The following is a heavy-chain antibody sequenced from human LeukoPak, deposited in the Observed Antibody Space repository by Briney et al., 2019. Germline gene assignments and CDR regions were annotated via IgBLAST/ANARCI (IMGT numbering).Heavy chain of an antibody. V-gene: IGHV3-74*01. J-gene: IGHJ4*02. D-gene: IGHD3-9*01. CDR3: ARAGRGLRYFDWLTYDY. CDR2: INSDGSST. CDR1: GFTFSSYW. Sequence: GGSLRLSCTASGFTFSSYWMHWVRQAPGKGLVWVSHINSDGSSTTYADSVKGRFTISRDNAKNTLYLQMNSLRAEDTAVYYCARAGRGLRYFDWLTYDYWGQGTLVTVSS.